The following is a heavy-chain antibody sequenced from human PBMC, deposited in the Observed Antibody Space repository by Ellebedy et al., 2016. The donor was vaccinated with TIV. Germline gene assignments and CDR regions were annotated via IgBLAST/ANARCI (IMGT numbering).Heavy chain of an antibody. J-gene: IGHJ5*02. V-gene: IGHV4-34*01. Sequence: SETLSLTXAVYGGSFSGYYWSWIRQPPGKGLEWIGEINHSGSTNYNPSLKSRVTISVDTSKNQFSLKLSSVTAADTAVYYCARETIAARPGAWGQGTLVTVSS. D-gene: IGHD6-6*01. CDR3: ARETIAARPGA. CDR1: GGSFSGYY. CDR2: INHSGST.